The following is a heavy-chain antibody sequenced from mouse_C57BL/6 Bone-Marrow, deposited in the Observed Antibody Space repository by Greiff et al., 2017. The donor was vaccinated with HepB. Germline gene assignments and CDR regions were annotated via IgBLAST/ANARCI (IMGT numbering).Heavy chain of an antibody. CDR1: GYTFTDYE. V-gene: IGHV1-15*01. Sequence: QVQLKESGAELVRPGASVTLSCKASGYTFTDYEMHWVKQTPVHGLEWIGAIDPETGGTAYNQKFKGKAILTADKSSSTAYMELRSLTSEDSAVYYCTRWDDGLWYVDVWGTGTTVTVSS. D-gene: IGHD2-3*01. CDR3: TRWDDGLWYVDV. CDR2: IDPETGGT. J-gene: IGHJ1*03.